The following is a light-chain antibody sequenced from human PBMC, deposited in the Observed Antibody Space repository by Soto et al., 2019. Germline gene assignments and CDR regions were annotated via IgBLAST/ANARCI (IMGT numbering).Light chain of an antibody. Sequence: IVMTQSPLSLPVTPGEPASISCRSTQSLLHSNGYNYLDWYLQKPGQSPQLLIYLGSNRASGVPDRFSASGSGIDFTLKISKVEAEDVGVYYCMQALQTPITFGQGTRLEIK. CDR2: LGS. CDR3: MQALQTPIT. J-gene: IGKJ5*01. V-gene: IGKV2-28*01. CDR1: QSLLHSNGYNY.